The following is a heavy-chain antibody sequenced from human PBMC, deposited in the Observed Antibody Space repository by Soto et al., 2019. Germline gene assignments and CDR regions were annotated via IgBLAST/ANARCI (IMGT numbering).Heavy chain of an antibody. J-gene: IGHJ4*02. CDR1: GFTFSSYA. Sequence: EVQLLESGGGLVQPGGSLRLSCVASGFTFSSYAMSWVRQAPGKGLQWVSAITGSGGSTYYADSVKGRFTISRDNSNNTLYLQMNSLRAEDTAVYYCSGPIVMIAAHFDNWGQGTLVTVSS. V-gene: IGHV3-23*01. CDR2: ITGSGGST. D-gene: IGHD2-15*01. CDR3: SGPIVMIAAHFDN.